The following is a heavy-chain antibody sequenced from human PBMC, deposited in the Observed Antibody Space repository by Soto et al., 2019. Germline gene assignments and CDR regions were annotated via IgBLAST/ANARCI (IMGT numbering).Heavy chain of an antibody. CDR3: AKDTTGWSPAAFAI. D-gene: IGHD6-19*01. V-gene: IGHV3-30*18. J-gene: IGHJ3*02. Sequence: GGAVRVSCAASGFSLSSYGMHWVRQGRGKGLEWVAVISYDGSNKYYADSVKGRFTICRDNSKNTLYLQMNSLRAEETAVYKSAKDTTGWSPAAFAIWGHGTMVTV. CDR1: GFSLSSYG. CDR2: ISYDGSNK.